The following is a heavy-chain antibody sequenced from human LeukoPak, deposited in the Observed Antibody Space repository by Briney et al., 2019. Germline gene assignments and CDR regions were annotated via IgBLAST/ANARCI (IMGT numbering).Heavy chain of an antibody. D-gene: IGHD3-16*01. J-gene: IGHJ4*02. CDR3: ASGPRRKTEGGLFDY. CDR2: IYHSGST. V-gene: IGHV4-39*07. CDR1: GGSISSSSYY. Sequence: SETLSLTCTVSGGSISSSSYYWGWIRQPPGTGLEWIGNIYHSGSTYYNPSLKSRVTISIDASKNQFSLKLSSVTAADTAVYSCASGPRRKTEGGLFDYWGQGTLVTVSS.